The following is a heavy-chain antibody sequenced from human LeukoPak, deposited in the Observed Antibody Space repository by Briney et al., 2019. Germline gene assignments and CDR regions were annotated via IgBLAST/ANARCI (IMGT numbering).Heavy chain of an antibody. V-gene: IGHV3-30-3*01. CDR1: GFTFSSYA. CDR2: ISYDGSNK. Sequence: GGSLRLSCAASGFTFSSYAMHWVGQAPGKGLEWVAVISYDGSNKYYADSVKGRFTISRDNSKNTLYLQMNSLRAEDTAVYYCARTLNYYASGSYPTPSLYYWGQGTLVTVSS. CDR3: ARTLNYYASGSYPTPSLYY. J-gene: IGHJ4*02. D-gene: IGHD3-10*01.